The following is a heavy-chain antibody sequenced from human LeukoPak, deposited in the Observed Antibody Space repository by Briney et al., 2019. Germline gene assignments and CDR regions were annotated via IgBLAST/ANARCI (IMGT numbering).Heavy chain of an antibody. V-gene: IGHV3-30-3*01. J-gene: IGHJ4*02. D-gene: IGHD2-2*01. Sequence: PGRSLRLSCAASGFTFSSYAMHWFRQAPGKGLEWVAVISYDGSNKYYADSVKGRFTISRDNSKNTLYLQMNSLRAEDTAVYYCARDGGVVPAALGNEGYFDYWGQGTLVTVSS. CDR2: ISYDGSNK. CDR1: GFTFSSYA. CDR3: ARDGGVVPAALGNEGYFDY.